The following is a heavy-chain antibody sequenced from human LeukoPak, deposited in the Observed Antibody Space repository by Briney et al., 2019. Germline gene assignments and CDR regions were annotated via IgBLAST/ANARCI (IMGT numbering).Heavy chain of an antibody. CDR2: IYYSGST. V-gene: IGHV4-39*01. CDR3: ARHRSVAVANFDY. D-gene: IGHD6-19*01. J-gene: IGHJ4*02. Sequence: PSETLSLTCTVSGGSIRSSTYYRGWIRQPPGKGLEWIGSIYYSGSTYYNPSLKSRVTISVDTAKNQFSLKLSSVTAADTAVYYCARHRSVAVANFDYWGQGTLVTVSS. CDR1: GGSIRSSTYY.